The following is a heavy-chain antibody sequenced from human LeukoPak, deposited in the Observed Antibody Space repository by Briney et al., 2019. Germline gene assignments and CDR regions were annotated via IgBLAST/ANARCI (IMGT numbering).Heavy chain of an antibody. CDR2: ISSSSSYI. Sequence: GGSLRLSCVVSEFTFSTYSMNWVRQAPGKGLEWVSSISSSSSYIYYADSVKGRFTISRDNSKNTLYLQMNSLRAEDTAVYYCAKDQSPMVAAASSGTWGQGTLVTVSS. V-gene: IGHV3-21*04. D-gene: IGHD6-13*01. J-gene: IGHJ5*02. CDR3: AKDQSPMVAAASSGT. CDR1: EFTFSTYS.